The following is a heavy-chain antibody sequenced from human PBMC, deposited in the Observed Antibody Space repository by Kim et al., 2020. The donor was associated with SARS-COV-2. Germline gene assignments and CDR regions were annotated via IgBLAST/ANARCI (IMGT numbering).Heavy chain of an antibody. CDR2: IYYSGST. Sequence: SETLSLTCTVSGGSISSYYWSWIRQPPGKGLEWIGYIYYSGSTNYNPSLKSRVTISVDTSKNQFSLKLSSVTAADTAVYYCATSTGGYCGGDCLDAFDIWGQGTMVTVSS. J-gene: IGHJ3*02. CDR3: ATSTGGYCGGDCLDAFDI. D-gene: IGHD2-21*02. CDR1: GGSISSYY. V-gene: IGHV4-59*13.